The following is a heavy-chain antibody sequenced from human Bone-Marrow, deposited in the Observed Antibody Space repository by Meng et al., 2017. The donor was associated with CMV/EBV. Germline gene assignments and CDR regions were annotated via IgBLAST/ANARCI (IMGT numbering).Heavy chain of an antibody. CDR2: INPNSGGT. V-gene: IGHV1-2*02. J-gene: IGHJ4*02. Sequence: ASVKVSCKASGYTFTGYYMHWVRQAPGQGLEWMGWINPNSGGTNYAQKFQGRVTMTRDTSISTAYMELSRLRSDDTAVYYCLYGSGSYYAPFDYWGQGNLVTFSS. CDR3: LYGSGSYYAPFDY. D-gene: IGHD3-10*01. CDR1: GYTFTGYY.